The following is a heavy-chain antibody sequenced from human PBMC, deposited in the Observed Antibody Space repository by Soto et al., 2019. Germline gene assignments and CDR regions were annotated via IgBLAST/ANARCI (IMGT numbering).Heavy chain of an antibody. CDR3: ARERVVAVAGTGIYYGMDV. J-gene: IGHJ6*02. CDR2: ISYDGSNK. V-gene: IGHV3-30-3*01. Sequence: QVQLVESGGGVVQPGRSLRLSCAASGFTFSSYAMHWVRQAPGKGLEWVAVISYDGSNKYYADSVKGRFTISRDNSKNTLYLQMNSLRAEDTAVYYCARERVVAVAGTGIYYGMDVWGQGTTVTVSS. CDR1: GFTFSSYA. D-gene: IGHD6-19*01.